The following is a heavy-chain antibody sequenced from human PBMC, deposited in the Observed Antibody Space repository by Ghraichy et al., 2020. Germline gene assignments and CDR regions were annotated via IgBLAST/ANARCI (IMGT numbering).Heavy chain of an antibody. CDR1: GFSLSTSGVG. D-gene: IGHD6-13*01. CDR3: ALIGIAAAENWFDP. J-gene: IGHJ5*02. Sequence: SGPTLVKPTQTLTLTCTFSGFSLSTSGVGVGWIRQPPGKALEWLALIYWDDDKRYSPSLKSRLTITKDTSKNQVVLTMTNMDPVDTATYYCALIGIAAAENWFDPWGQGTLVTVSS. V-gene: IGHV2-5*02. CDR2: IYWDDDK.